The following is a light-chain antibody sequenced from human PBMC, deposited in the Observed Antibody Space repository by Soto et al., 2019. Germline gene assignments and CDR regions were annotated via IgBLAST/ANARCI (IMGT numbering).Light chain of an antibody. J-gene: IGKJ5*01. Sequence: IVMTQSPATLSVSPGEGATLSCRASQNIYSNVAWYQQRPGQAPRLLIYRASTRATGTPARFSGSGSGTEFTLTISRLEPEDFAVYYCQQYGSPITFGQGTRLEIK. CDR2: RAS. CDR1: QNIYSN. V-gene: IGKV3-15*01. CDR3: QQYGSPIT.